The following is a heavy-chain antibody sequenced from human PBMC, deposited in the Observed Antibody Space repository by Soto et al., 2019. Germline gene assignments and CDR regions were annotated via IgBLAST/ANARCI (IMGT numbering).Heavy chain of an antibody. CDR3: AREVSGTFGY. D-gene: IGHD1-1*01. CDR2: IYTGGST. J-gene: IGHJ4*02. V-gene: IGHV3-66*01. CDR1: GFTVSTNY. Sequence: GGSLRLSCAASGFTVSTNYMSWVRQAPGKGLEWVSLIYTGGSTFYADSVKGRFTISRDNSKNTLYLQMNSLRAEDTAVYYCAREVSGTFGYRGRGTLVTVSS.